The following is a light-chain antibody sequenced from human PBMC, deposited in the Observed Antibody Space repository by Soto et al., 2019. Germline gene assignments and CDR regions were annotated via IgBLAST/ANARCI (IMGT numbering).Light chain of an antibody. CDR2: EVS. V-gene: IGLV2-23*02. J-gene: IGLJ2*01. CDR3: CSYASSGTLL. CDR1: SSDVGSYNL. Sequence: QSVLTQPASVSGSPGQSITISCTGTSSDVGSYNLVSWYQQHPGKAPKLMIYEVSKRPSGVSNHFSGSKSGNTASLTISGLQTEDEADYYCCSYASSGTLLFGGGTQLTVL.